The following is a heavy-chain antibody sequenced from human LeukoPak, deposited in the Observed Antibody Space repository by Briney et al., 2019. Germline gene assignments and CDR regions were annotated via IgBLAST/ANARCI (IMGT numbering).Heavy chain of an antibody. CDR1: GGSISSSSYY. V-gene: IGHV4-39*01. D-gene: IGHD2-15*01. CDR3: ASGVAARLFDY. Sequence: PPETLSLTCTVSGGSISSSSYYWGWIRQPPGKGLEWIGSIYYSGSTYYNPSLKSRVTISVDTSKNQFSLKLSSVTAADTAVYYCASGVAARLFDYWGREPWSPSPQ. CDR2: IYYSGST. J-gene: IGHJ4*02.